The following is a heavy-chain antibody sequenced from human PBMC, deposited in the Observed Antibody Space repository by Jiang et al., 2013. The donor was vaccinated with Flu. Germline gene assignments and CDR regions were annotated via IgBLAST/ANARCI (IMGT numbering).Heavy chain of an antibody. V-gene: IGHV7-4-1*02. D-gene: IGHD2-2*01. J-gene: IGHJ3*01. CDR3: ARDPDIVVVPAAAQL. Sequence: MGWINTNTGNPTYAQGFTGRFVFSLDTSVSTAYLQISSLKAEDTAVYYCARDPDIVVVPAAAQLWGQGTMVTVSS. CDR2: INTNTGNP.